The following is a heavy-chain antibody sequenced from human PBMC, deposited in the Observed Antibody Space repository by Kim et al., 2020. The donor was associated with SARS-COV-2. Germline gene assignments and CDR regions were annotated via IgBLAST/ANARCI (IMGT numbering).Heavy chain of an antibody. Sequence: NYNPSLASRVTILVDTAKNQFSLKRRSVTAADTAMYYCARVGRYYYSYMGVWGNGTTVTVSS. V-gene: IGHV4-34*01. D-gene: IGHD3-10*01. CDR3: ARVGRYYYSYMGV. J-gene: IGHJ6*03.